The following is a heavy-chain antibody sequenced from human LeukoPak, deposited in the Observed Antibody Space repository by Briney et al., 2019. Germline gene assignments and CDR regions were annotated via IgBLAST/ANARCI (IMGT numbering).Heavy chain of an antibody. V-gene: IGHV3-74*03. CDR1: GFPFSSYW. CDR3: SRSQFDY. J-gene: IGHJ4*02. Sequence: PGGSLRLSCEPSGFPFSSYWMLWVRQAPGKGLVWVSRISGDGTIKTYADFVRGRFTISRDNTKNILYLQMNGLKAEDTAIYFCSRSQFDYWGQGVLVTVSS. CDR2: ISGDGTIK.